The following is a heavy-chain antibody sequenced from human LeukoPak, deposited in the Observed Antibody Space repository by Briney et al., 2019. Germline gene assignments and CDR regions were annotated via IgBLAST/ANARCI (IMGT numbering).Heavy chain of an antibody. Sequence: SVKVSCKASGYTFTSYGISWVRQPPGQGLEWMGWISDYNGNTNYAQKLQGRVTMTTDTSTSTAYMELRSQRSDDTAVYYCARVLPSPDYYDSSGYVYYFDYWGQGTLVTVSS. V-gene: IGHV1-18*01. D-gene: IGHD3-22*01. CDR1: GYTFTSYG. CDR3: ARVLPSPDYYDSSGYVYYFDY. CDR2: ISDYNGNT. J-gene: IGHJ4*02.